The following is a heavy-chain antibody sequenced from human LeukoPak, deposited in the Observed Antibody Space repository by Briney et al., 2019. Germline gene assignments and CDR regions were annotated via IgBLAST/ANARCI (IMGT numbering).Heavy chain of an antibody. V-gene: IGHV3-48*03. CDR3: AELGITMIGGV. J-gene: IGHJ6*04. Sequence: GGSLRLSCAASGFTFSSNEMNCVRQAPGKGLEWVSYISSSGSTIYYADSVKGRFTISSDNAKDSLYLQMNSLRAEDTAVYYCAELGITMIGGVWGKGTTVTISS. CDR2: ISSSGSTI. D-gene: IGHD3-10*02. CDR1: GFTFSSNE.